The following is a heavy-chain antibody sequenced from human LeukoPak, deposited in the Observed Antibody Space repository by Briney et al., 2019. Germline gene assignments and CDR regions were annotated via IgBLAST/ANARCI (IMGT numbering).Heavy chain of an antibody. J-gene: IGHJ4*02. V-gene: IGHV4-4*02. CDR3: AVLGESLDY. CDR2: IYHSGST. D-gene: IGHD3-10*01. Sequence: SETLSLTCAVSGGSISNSNWWSWVRQPPGKGLEWIGEIYHSGSTNYNPSLKSRVTMSVDKSKNQFSLKLTSVTAADTAVYYCAVLGESLDYWGQGTLVTVSS. CDR1: GGSISNSNW.